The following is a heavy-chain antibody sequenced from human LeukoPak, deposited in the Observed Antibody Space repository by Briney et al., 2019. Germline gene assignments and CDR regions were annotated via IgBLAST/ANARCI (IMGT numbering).Heavy chain of an antibody. CDR1: GFNFDDYA. Sequence: GGSLRLSCAASGFNFDDYAMHWVRQAPGKGLEWLSIISYNSGFIDYADSVKGRFTITRDNARNSLYLQLNSLRAEDTAFYFCAKVRGTFTSGFYFDHWGQGTLVTVSA. D-gene: IGHD3-22*01. CDR3: AKVRGTFTSGFYFDH. CDR2: ISYNSGFI. V-gene: IGHV3-9*01. J-gene: IGHJ4*02.